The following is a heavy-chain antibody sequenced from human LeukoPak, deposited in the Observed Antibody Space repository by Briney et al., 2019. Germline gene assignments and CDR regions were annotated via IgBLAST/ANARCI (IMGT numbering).Heavy chain of an antibody. D-gene: IGHD6-13*01. V-gene: IGHV4-39*07. CDR3: ARFRIAAAGPGNYFDY. Sequence: SETLSLTCTVSGASISNGSYYWGWIRQPPGKGLEWIGSIYYSGSTYYNPSLKSRVTISVGTSKNQFSLKLSSVTAADTAVFYCARFRIAAAGPGNYFDYWGQGTLVTVSS. CDR2: IYYSGST. J-gene: IGHJ4*02. CDR1: GASISNGSYY.